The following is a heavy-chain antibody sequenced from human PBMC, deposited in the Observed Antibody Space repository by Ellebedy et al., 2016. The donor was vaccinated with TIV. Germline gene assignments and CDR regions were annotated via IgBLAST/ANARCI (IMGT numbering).Heavy chain of an antibody. D-gene: IGHD3-10*01. V-gene: IGHV4-39*01. CDR1: GGSISSSSYY. Sequence: SETLSLTXTVSGGSISSSSYYRGWIRQPPGKGLEWIGSIYYSGSTYYNPSLKSRVTISVDTSKNQFSLKLTSVTAADTAAYYCARGGGVWYFDLWGRGTLVTVSS. J-gene: IGHJ2*01. CDR3: ARGGGVWYFDL. CDR2: IYYSGST.